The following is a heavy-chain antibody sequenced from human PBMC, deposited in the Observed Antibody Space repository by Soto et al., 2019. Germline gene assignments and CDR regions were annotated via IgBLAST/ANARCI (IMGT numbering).Heavy chain of an antibody. CDR2: ISRLGGSS. CDR1: GFTFSSYA. D-gene: IGHD1-1*01. V-gene: IGHV3-23*01. CDR3: AKDPDRDVYNPDAFDI. J-gene: IGHJ3*02. Sequence: GGSLRLSCAASGFTFSSYAMGWVRQAPGKGLEWVSAISRLGGSSYYADSVKGRFTISRDNSENTLYLQMNSLRAEDTAVYYCAKDPDRDVYNPDAFDIWGQGTMVTVSS.